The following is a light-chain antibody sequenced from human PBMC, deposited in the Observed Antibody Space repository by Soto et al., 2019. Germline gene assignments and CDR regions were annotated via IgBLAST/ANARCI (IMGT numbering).Light chain of an antibody. J-gene: IGKJ1*01. CDR1: QSISIH. V-gene: IGKV3-15*01. CDR2: GAS. CDR3: QQYNNWPSWT. Sequence: EIVMTQSPATLSVSPGERATLSCRASQSISIHLAWYQQKPGQAPRLLIYGASNRDTGTPARFSGSGSGTDFTLTISSLQSEDLAVYYCQQYNNWPSWTFGQGTKVEIK.